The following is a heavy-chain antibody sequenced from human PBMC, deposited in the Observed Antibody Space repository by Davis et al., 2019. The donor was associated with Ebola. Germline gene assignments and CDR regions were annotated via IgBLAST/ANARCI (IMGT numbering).Heavy chain of an antibody. CDR3: ARRPGCSRTTCLDAFDI. D-gene: IGHD2-2*01. J-gene: IGHJ3*02. CDR1: GGPISSYY. V-gene: IGHV4-59*01. Sequence: PSETLSLTCTASGGPISSYYWSWIRQPPGKGLEWIGYIYYTGSTNYNPSLKSRVTISVDTSKNHFSLKLSSVTAADTAVYYCARRPGCSRTTCLDAFDIWGQGTMVTVSS. CDR2: IYYTGST.